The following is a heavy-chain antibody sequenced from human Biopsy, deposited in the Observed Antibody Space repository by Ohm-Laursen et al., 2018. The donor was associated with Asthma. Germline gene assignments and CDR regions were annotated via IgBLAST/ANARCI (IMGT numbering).Heavy chain of an antibody. CDR1: GFSFSNYG. Sequence: SLRLPCTASGFSFSNYGMHWVRQAPGKGLDWVAVISFDGTNRNYTDSVKGRFTISRDNSRNTLHLEMNSLRAEDTALYYCARVSSYWAFDPWGQGTLVTVSS. CDR2: ISFDGTNR. D-gene: IGHD3-16*02. J-gene: IGHJ5*02. V-gene: IGHV3-30*03. CDR3: ARVSSYWAFDP.